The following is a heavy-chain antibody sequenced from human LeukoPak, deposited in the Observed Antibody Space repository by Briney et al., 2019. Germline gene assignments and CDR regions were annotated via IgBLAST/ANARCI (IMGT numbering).Heavy chain of an antibody. CDR2: IYYSGST. CDR1: GGSISSSSYY. V-gene: IGHV4-39*07. D-gene: IGHD3-10*01. CDR3: ARVLDYYGSGIENWFDP. J-gene: IGHJ5*02. Sequence: SETLSLTCTVSGGSISSSSYYWGWLRQPPGKGLEWIGSIYYSGSTYYNPSLKSRVTISVDTSKNQFSLKLSSVTAADTAVYSCARVLDYYGSGIENWFDPWGQGTLVTVSS.